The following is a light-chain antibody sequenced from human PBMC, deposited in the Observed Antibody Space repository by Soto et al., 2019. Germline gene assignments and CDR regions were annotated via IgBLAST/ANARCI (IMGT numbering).Light chain of an antibody. V-gene: IGKV1-5*03. CDR2: KAS. J-gene: IGKJ2*01. Sequence: DIQRTQSPATLAASVGARVTITCRASQSISSWLAGYRQKPGKAPNLLIYKASSLESGVPSRFSGSGSGTEFTLTISSLQPDDFATYYCQQYNSYLYTFGQGTKLEIK. CDR3: QQYNSYLYT. CDR1: QSISSW.